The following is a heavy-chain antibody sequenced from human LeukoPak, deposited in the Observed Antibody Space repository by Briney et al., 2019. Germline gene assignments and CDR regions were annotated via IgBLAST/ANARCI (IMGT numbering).Heavy chain of an antibody. CDR1: GGSISSGDYY. D-gene: IGHD1-26*01. Sequence: SETLFLTCTVSGGSISSGDYYWSWIRQPPGTGLEWIGYIYYSGSTYYNPSLKSRVTISVDTSKNQFSLKLNSVTAADTAVYYCAREVPWVWNFDLWGRGTLVTVSS. J-gene: IGHJ2*01. CDR3: AREVPWVWNFDL. CDR2: IYYSGST. V-gene: IGHV4-30-4*01.